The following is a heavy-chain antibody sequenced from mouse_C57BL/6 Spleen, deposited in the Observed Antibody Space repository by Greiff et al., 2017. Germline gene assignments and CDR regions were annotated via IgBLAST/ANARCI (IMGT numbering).Heavy chain of an antibody. D-gene: IGHD2-1*01. CDR2: IDPSDSET. CDR3: ARSIYYGNYEAMDY. J-gene: IGHJ4*01. CDR1: GYTFTSYW. Sequence: QVQLQQPGAELVRPGSSVKLSCKASGYTFTSYWMHWVKQRPIKGLEWIGNIDPSDSETHYNQKFKDKATLTVDKSASTAYMQLSILTSEDSAVYYCARSIYYGNYEAMDYWGQGTSVTVSS. V-gene: IGHV1-52*01.